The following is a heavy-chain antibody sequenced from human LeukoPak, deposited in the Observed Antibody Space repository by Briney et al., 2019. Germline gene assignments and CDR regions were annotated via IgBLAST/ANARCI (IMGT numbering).Heavy chain of an antibody. D-gene: IGHD2-2*01. CDR1: GGTFSSYA. CDR2: IIPIFGTA. V-gene: IGHV1-69*13. CDR3: ARANALYCSSTSCLFDY. J-gene: IGHJ4*02. Sequence: SVKVSCKASGGTFSSYAISWVRQAPGQGLEWMGGIIPIFGTANYAQKFQGRVTITADESTSTAYMELSRLRSDDTAIYYCARANALYCSSTSCLFDYWGQGTLVTVSS.